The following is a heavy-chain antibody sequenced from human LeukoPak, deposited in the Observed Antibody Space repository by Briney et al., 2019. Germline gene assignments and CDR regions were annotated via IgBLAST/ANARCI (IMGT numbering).Heavy chain of an antibody. J-gene: IGHJ4*02. CDR2: ISASGGST. Sequence: PGGSLRVSCAASGFTFTSYGMSWVRQAPGKGLEWVSTISASGGSTYYADSVKGRFTISRDNSKNTLYLQMNSLRADDTAVYYCAKERSSLFDYWGQGILITVSS. CDR1: GFTFTSYG. CDR3: AKERSSLFDY. V-gene: IGHV3-23*01. D-gene: IGHD6-13*01.